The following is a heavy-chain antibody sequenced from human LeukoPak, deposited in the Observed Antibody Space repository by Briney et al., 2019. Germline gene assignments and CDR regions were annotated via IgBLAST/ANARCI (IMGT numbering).Heavy chain of an antibody. D-gene: IGHD1-26*01. CDR2: IYYGGNT. V-gene: IGHV3-66*01. CDR1: GSTVSSTH. Sequence: GGSLRLSCAASGSTVSSTHMNWVRQAPGKGLEWVSIIYYGGNTFYADSVKGRFTISRDNSKNTLYLQINSLRAEDTAVYYCAALSGVGVKIGFDHWGQGALVVVSS. CDR3: AALSGVGVKIGFDH. J-gene: IGHJ4*02.